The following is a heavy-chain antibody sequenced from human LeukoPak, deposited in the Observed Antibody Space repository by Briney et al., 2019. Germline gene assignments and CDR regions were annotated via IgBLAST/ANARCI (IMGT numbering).Heavy chain of an antibody. D-gene: IGHD6-19*01. Sequence: SVKVSCKASGGTFSSYAISWVRQAPGQGLEWMGGIIPIFGTANYAQKFKGRVTITTDESTSTAYLELSSLRSEDTAVYYCARDLRGYSRGGLFGWFDPWGQGTLVTVSS. V-gene: IGHV1-69*05. CDR1: GGTFSSYA. CDR3: ARDLRGYSRGGLFGWFDP. CDR2: IIPIFGTA. J-gene: IGHJ5*02.